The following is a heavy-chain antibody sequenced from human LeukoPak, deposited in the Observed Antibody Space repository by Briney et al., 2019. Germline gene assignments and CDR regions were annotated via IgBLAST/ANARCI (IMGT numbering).Heavy chain of an antibody. CDR2: ISSSGSTI. J-gene: IGHJ6*02. Sequence: GGSLRLSCADSGFTFSDYYMSWIRQAPGKGLEWVSYISSSGSTIYYADSVKGRFTISRDNAKNSLYLQMNSLRAEDTAVYYCARHSSWYSVGMDVWGQGTTVTVSS. D-gene: IGHD6-13*01. V-gene: IGHV3-11*01. CDR1: GFTFSDYY. CDR3: ARHSSWYSVGMDV.